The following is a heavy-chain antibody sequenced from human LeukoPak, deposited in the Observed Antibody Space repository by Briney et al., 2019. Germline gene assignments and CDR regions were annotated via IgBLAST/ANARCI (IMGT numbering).Heavy chain of an antibody. CDR2: ISYDGSNK. Sequence: GGSLRLSCAASGFTFSSYAMHWVRRAPGKGLEWVAVISYDGSNKYYADSVKGRFTISRDNSKNTLYLQMNSLRAEDTAVYYCARASVAGTDGYYYYGMDVWGQGTTVTVSS. D-gene: IGHD6-19*01. CDR3: ARASVAGTDGYYYYGMDV. CDR1: GFTFSSYA. V-gene: IGHV3-30*04. J-gene: IGHJ6*02.